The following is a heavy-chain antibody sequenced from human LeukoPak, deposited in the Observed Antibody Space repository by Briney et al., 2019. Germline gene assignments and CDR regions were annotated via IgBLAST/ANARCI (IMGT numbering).Heavy chain of an antibody. CDR2: ISSSSSTI. Sequence: PGGSLRLSCAASGFTFSSYSMNWVRQAPGKGLEWVSYISSSSSTIYYADSVKGRFTISRDNAKNSLYLQMNSLRDEDTAVYYCASFGSGSNLDAFDIWGQGTMVTVST. V-gene: IGHV3-48*02. D-gene: IGHD3-10*01. J-gene: IGHJ3*02. CDR3: ASFGSGSNLDAFDI. CDR1: GFTFSSYS.